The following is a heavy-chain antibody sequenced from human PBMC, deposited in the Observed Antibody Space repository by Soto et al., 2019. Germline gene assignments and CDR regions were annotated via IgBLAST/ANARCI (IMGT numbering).Heavy chain of an antibody. CDR3: TTLSITIFGVVLMDV. V-gene: IGHV3-73*01. J-gene: IGHJ6*02. CDR2: IRNKDNNYAT. D-gene: IGHD3-3*01. CDR1: GFTFSESA. Sequence: GGSLRLSCAASGFTFSESAMHWVRQASGKGLEWVGRIRNKDNNYATAYTASVKGRFTISRDDSKNTVYLQMNSLKIDDTAVYYCTTLSITIFGVVLMDVWGQGTTVTVSS.